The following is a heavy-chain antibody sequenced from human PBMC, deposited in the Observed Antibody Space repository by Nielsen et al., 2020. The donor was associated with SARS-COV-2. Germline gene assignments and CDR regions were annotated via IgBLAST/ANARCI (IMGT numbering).Heavy chain of an antibody. D-gene: IGHD3-22*01. CDR1: GFTFGDYA. CDR2: IRSKAYGGTT. Sequence: GESLKISCTASGFTFGDYAMSWFCQAPGKGLEWVGFIRSKAYGGTTEYAASVKGRFTISRDDSKSIAYLQMNSLKTEDTAVYYCTRAGAYIHYYDSSGLDYWGQGTLVTVSS. V-gene: IGHV3-49*03. CDR3: TRAGAYIHYYDSSGLDY. J-gene: IGHJ4*02.